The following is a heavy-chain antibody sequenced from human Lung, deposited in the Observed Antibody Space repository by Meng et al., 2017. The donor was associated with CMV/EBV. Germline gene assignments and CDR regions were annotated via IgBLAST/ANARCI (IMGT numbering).Heavy chain of an antibody. CDR1: GFTFSSYA. Sequence: GGSXRLXCAASGFTFSSYAMSWVRQAPGKGLEWVSAISGSGGSTYYADSVKGRFTISRDNSKNTLYLQMNSLRAEDTAVYYCAKDQSSWYGTGDDNWFDPWXQGTLVTVSS. J-gene: IGHJ5*02. V-gene: IGHV3-23*01. D-gene: IGHD6-13*01. CDR2: ISGSGGST. CDR3: AKDQSSWYGTGDDNWFDP.